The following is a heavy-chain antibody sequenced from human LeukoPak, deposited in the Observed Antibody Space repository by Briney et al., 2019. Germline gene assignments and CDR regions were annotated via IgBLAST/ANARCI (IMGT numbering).Heavy chain of an antibody. J-gene: IGHJ3*02. Sequence: ASVKVSCKASGYTFISYAMHWVRQAPGQRLEWMGWINAGNGNTKYSQKFQGRVTITRDTSASTAYMELSSLRSEDTAVYYCARQVTTGAFDIWGQGTMVTVSS. V-gene: IGHV1-3*01. CDR1: GYTFISYA. CDR3: ARQVTTGAFDI. D-gene: IGHD2-21*02. CDR2: INAGNGNT.